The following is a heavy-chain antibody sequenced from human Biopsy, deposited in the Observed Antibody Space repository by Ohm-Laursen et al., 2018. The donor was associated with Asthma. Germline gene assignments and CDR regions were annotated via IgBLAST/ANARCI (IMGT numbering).Heavy chain of an antibody. J-gene: IGHJ6*02. Sequence: SSVKVSCRASGDSFSNYAISWVRQAPGQGLEWMGGLIPVLGTPDHAQMFEGRVTITADESTSTAYMELSSLSSEDTAVYYCARGYSDSDRIVYYYSGLEVWGQGTTVTVSS. CDR3: ARGYSDSDRIVYYYSGLEV. D-gene: IGHD5-12*01. V-gene: IGHV1-69*01. CDR2: LIPVLGTP. CDR1: GDSFSNYA.